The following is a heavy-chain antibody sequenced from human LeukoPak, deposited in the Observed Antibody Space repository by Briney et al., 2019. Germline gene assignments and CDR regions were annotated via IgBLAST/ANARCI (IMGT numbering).Heavy chain of an antibody. Sequence: QPGGSLRLSCAASGFTLSSYAMSWVRQAPGKGLEWVSVIVGGGGTTYYADSVKGRFTISRDNSKNTLYLQMNGLRADDTALYYCAKRRDGYIDHWGQGTLVTVSS. CDR3: AKRRDGYIDH. CDR2: IVGGGGTT. J-gene: IGHJ5*02. CDR1: GFTLSSYA. D-gene: IGHD5-24*01. V-gene: IGHV3-23*01.